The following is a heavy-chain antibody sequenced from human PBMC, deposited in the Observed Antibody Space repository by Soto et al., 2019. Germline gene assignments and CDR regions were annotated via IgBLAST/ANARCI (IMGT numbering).Heavy chain of an antibody. CDR3: ARKGAAASYAHYYMDV. Sequence: PSETLSLTCTVSGGSISPYYWSWIRQPPANGLEWIGYVYYSGNTNYNPSLESRVTISVDTSRNRFSLNLTSATAADTAVYYCARKGAAASYAHYYMDVWGRGTAVTVSS. CDR1: GGSISPYY. D-gene: IGHD6-13*01. V-gene: IGHV4-59*01. J-gene: IGHJ6*03. CDR2: VYYSGNT.